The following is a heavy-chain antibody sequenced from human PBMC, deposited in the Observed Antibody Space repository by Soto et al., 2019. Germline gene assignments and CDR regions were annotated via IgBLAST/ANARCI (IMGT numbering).Heavy chain of an antibody. CDR3: AKDRWGDFGDLNLPGY. V-gene: IGHV3-30*18. CDR2: ISEDGSTK. D-gene: IGHD4-17*01. CDR1: GFTFISFG. Sequence: QVLLVESGGGVVQPGRSLRLSCAASGFTFISFGMHWVRQAPGKGLEWVAVISEDGSTKHYADSVKGRFTISRDNSKNTLYLQMNSLGPEDTAVYYCAKDRWGDFGDLNLPGYWGQVTLVTVSS. J-gene: IGHJ4*02.